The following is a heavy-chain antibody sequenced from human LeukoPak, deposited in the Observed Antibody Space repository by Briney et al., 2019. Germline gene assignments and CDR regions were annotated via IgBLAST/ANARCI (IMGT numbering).Heavy chain of an antibody. J-gene: IGHJ4*02. CDR1: GGSFSGYY. CDR2: INHSGST. V-gene: IGHV4-34*01. Sequence: SETLSLTCAVYGGSFSGYYWSWIRQPPGKGLEWIGEINHSGSTNYNPSLKSRVTISVDTSKNQFSLKLSSVTAADTAVYYCARGLGDFWSGYYYDYWGQGTLVTVSS. D-gene: IGHD3-3*01. CDR3: ARGLGDFWSGYYYDY.